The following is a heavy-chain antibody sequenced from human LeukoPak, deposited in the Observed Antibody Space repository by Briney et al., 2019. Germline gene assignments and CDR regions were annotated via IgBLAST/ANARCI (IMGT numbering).Heavy chain of an antibody. V-gene: IGHV3-43*02. D-gene: IGHD3-3*01. CDR3: AKDEWFIYRADFILDY. J-gene: IGHJ4*02. CDR1: GFPFGDHA. CDR2: ISGDGGDT. Sequence: GESLKISCAASGFPFGDHAMHWVRQAPGKGLEWVSLISGDGGDTYYADSVKGRFTISRDNSKNSLYLQMNSLRAEDSALYYCAKDEWFIYRADFILDYWGQGTLVTVSS.